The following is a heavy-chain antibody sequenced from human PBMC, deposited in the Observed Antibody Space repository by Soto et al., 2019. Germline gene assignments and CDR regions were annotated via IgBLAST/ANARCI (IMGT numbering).Heavy chain of an antibody. V-gene: IGHV5-10-1*01. J-gene: IGHJ4*02. CDR1: GYSFTHYW. Sequence: GDSLKISCQGSGYSFTHYWITWVRQMPGRGLEWMGNIDPSDSYSDYSPSFRGHVTISADKSINTAYLQWSSLRASDTAIYYCARRQDHYERGGYYSSYDIWGQGSLVTVSS. D-gene: IGHD3-22*01. CDR2: IDPSDSYS. CDR3: ARRQDHYERGGYYSSYDI.